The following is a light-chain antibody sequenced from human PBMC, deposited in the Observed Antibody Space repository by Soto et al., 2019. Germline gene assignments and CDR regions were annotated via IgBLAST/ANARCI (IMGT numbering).Light chain of an antibody. Sequence: QAALTQPASVSGSPGQSITISCTGTSSDVGGYNYVSWYQQHPGKAPKPMIYDVSNRPSGVSNRFSGSKSGNTASLTISGLQAEDEDDYYCSSYTSSSTVVFGGGTKLTVL. CDR3: SSYTSSSTVV. CDR1: SSDVGGYNY. J-gene: IGLJ2*01. V-gene: IGLV2-14*01. CDR2: DVS.